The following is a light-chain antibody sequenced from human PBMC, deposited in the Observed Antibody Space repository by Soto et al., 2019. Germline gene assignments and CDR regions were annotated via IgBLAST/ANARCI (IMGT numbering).Light chain of an antibody. CDR3: QQSYSSPVT. Sequence: DIPITQSPSSLPAFVGDRGTITCRTSQTVSTYLSWCQQKPGEAPKLLIYAASTLQSGVPSRFSGSGSGTEFTLTITSLQPEDFATYFCQQSYSSPVTFGQGTKLE. J-gene: IGKJ2*01. CDR1: QTVSTY. V-gene: IGKV1-39*01. CDR2: AAS.